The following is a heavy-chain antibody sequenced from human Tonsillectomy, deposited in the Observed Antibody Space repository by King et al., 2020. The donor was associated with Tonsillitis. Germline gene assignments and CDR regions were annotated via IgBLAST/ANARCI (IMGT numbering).Heavy chain of an antibody. J-gene: IGHJ4*02. CDR3: AKPMTTVARPYFDY. Sequence: VQLVESGGGLVQPGGSLRLSCAASGFTFSSYAMSWVRQAPGKGLEWVSTISGMGGSTYYADSVKGRFPISRDNSKNMLILQMNSLRAEDRALYYCAKPMTTVARPYFDYWGQGTLVTVSS. D-gene: IGHD4-23*01. CDR2: ISGMGGST. V-gene: IGHV3-23*04. CDR1: GFTFSSYA.